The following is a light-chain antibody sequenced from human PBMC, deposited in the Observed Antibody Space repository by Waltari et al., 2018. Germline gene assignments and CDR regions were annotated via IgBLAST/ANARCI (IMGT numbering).Light chain of an antibody. Sequence: DIVMTQSPDSLAVSLGEGATINCTSSKSVLYNAHNKNYLAGYQQKPGKPPKLLIYWASTRESGVPDRFSGSGSGTDFTLTISSLQAEDVAVYYCHQYYSTPRTFGQGTKVEI. CDR3: HQYYSTPRT. V-gene: IGKV4-1*01. CDR2: WAS. J-gene: IGKJ1*01. CDR1: KSVLYNAHNKNY.